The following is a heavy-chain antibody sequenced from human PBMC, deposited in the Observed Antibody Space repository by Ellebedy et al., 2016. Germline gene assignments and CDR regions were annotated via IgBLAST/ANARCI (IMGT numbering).Heavy chain of an antibody. CDR1: GFSVSSND. Sequence: GESLKISXAASGFSVSSNDMSWVRQAPGKGLELVSLIYGGGTSYYADSVKGRFTISRDNSKNTVYLQMSSLRTEDTGVYYCARGVPGSFENAFDLWGRGTMVTVSS. J-gene: IGHJ3*01. D-gene: IGHD3-10*01. CDR3: ARGVPGSFENAFDL. CDR2: IYGGGTS. V-gene: IGHV3-53*01.